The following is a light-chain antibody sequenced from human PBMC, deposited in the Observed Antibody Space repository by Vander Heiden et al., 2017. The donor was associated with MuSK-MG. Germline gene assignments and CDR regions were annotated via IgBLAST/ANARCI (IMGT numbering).Light chain of an antibody. J-gene: IGKJ4*01. CDR3: QQYNTYPLT. Sequence: DLQIHQSPSSVSASVGDRVTITCRASQDINIHLAWFQQKPGKAPKSLIYAASNLENGVPSKFSGSGSGTDFTLTISSLQPEDFATYYCQQYNTYPLTFGGGTKVEIK. V-gene: IGKV1-16*02. CDR2: AAS. CDR1: QDINIH.